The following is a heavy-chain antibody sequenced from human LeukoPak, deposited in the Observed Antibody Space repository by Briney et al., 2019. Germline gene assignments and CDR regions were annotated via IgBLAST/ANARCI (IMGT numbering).Heavy chain of an antibody. D-gene: IGHD7-27*01. J-gene: IGHJ4*02. CDR1: GGSISSYY. V-gene: IGHV4-59*12. CDR3: ARVGTVSYFDY. Sequence: SETLSLTCTVSGGSISSYYWSWIRQPPGKGLEWIGYIYHSGSTYYNPSLKSRVTISVDRSKNQFSLKLSSVTAADTAVYYCARVGTVSYFDYWGQGTLVTVSS. CDR2: IYHSGST.